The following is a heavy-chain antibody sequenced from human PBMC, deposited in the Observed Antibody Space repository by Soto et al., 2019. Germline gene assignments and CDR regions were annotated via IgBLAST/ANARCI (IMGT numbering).Heavy chain of an antibody. D-gene: IGHD2-15*01. Sequence: QVQLVQSGAEVKKPGASVKVSCKASGYTFTGYYMHWVRQAPGQGLEWMGWINPNSGGTNYAQKFQGWVTMTRDTPISTAYMELSRLRSDDTAVYYCARGEGGYCSGGSCYGYHGMDVWGQGTTVTVSS. J-gene: IGHJ6*02. V-gene: IGHV1-2*04. CDR2: INPNSGGT. CDR3: ARGEGGYCSGGSCYGYHGMDV. CDR1: GYTFTGYY.